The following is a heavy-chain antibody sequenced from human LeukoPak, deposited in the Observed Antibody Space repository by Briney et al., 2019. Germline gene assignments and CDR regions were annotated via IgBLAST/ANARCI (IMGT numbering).Heavy chain of an antibody. D-gene: IGHD6-13*01. CDR3: ARVRSKNSSRGSWFDP. CDR2: MNPNSGNT. J-gene: IGHJ5*02. V-gene: IGHV1-8*01. Sequence: ASVKVSCKASGYTFTSYDINWVRQATGQGLEWMGWMNPNSGNTGYAQRFQGRVTMTRNTSISTAYMEQSSLRSEDTAVYYCARVRSKNSSRGSWFDPWGQGTLVTVSS. CDR1: GYTFTSYD.